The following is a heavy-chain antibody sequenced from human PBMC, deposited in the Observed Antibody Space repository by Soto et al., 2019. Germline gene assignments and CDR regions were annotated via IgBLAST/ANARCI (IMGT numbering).Heavy chain of an antibody. Sequence: QVQLVQSGAEVKKPGASVTVSCKTSGYTFSNYGINWVRQAPGQGLEWMGWISGYNGNTNYAQTVQGRVTMTTDTSTGTVYMELRSLKSDDTAIYYCSRFIMVGGWFDPNYYHGMDVWGQGTRSPSP. D-gene: IGHD6-19*01. CDR3: SRFIMVGGWFDPNYYHGMDV. CDR2: ISGYNGNT. J-gene: IGHJ6*02. V-gene: IGHV1-18*01. CDR1: GYTFSNYG.